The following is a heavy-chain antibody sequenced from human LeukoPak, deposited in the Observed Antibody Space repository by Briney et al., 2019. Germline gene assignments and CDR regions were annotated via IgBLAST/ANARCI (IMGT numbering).Heavy chain of an antibody. V-gene: IGHV3-23*01. CDR1: GFTFSSYA. CDR2: IIGSGGST. D-gene: IGHD3-22*01. CDR3: ANRGYQYCFDY. J-gene: IGHJ4*02. Sequence: GGSLRLSCVASGFTFSSYAMSWVRQAPGKGLEWVSAIIGSGGSTSYADSVKGRFTISRDNSKNTLYLQMNSLRAEDTAVYYCANRGYQYCFDYWGQGTLVTVSS.